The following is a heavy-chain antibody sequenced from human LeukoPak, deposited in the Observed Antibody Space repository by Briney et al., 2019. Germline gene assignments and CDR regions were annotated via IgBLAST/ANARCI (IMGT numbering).Heavy chain of an antibody. V-gene: IGHV4-34*01. CDR1: GGSFSGYY. J-gene: IGHJ6*03. Sequence: SEPLSLTCAVYGGSFSGYYWSWIRQAPGKGLAWVGEINDSGRTNYNPPLKSRVTMSVDTSKNQFSLNLRSVTAADTAVYYCARGQRLFGYYDYYMDVWGKGSTVTVSS. D-gene: IGHD5-12*01. CDR2: INDSGRT. CDR3: ARGQRLFGYYDYYMDV.